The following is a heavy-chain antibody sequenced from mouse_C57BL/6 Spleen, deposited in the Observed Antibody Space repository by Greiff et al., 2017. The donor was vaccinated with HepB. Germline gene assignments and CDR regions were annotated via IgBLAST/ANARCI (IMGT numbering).Heavy chain of an antibody. CDR3: ARVSSGYYDY. V-gene: IGHV1-61*01. J-gene: IGHJ2*01. Sequence: VPLQQPGAELVWPGSSVKLSCKASGYTFTTYWVDWGKQRPGQGLEWIGDIYPSDSETHYNQKFKEKATLTVDKSSSTAYMQLSSLTSEDSAVYYCARVSSGYYDYWGQGTTLTVSS. CDR1: GYTFTTYW. D-gene: IGHD3-2*02. CDR2: IYPSDSET.